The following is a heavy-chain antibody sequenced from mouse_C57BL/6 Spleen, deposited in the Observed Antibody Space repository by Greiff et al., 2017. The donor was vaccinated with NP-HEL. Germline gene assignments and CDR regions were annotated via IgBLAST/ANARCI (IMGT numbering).Heavy chain of an antibody. CDR1: GYAFSSYW. J-gene: IGHJ1*03. Sequence: VQGVESGAELVKPGASVKISCKASGYAFSSYWMNWVKQRPGKGLEWIGQIYPGDGDTNYNGKFKGKATLTADKSSSTAYMQLSSLTSEDSAVYFCARSHYYGSSYGYFDVWGTGTTVTVSS. CDR3: ARSHYYGSSYGYFDV. CDR2: IYPGDGDT. V-gene: IGHV1-80*01. D-gene: IGHD1-1*01.